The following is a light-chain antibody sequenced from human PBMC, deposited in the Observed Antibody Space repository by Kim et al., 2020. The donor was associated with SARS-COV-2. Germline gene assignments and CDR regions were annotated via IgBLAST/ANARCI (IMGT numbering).Light chain of an antibody. CDR1: QSVSNTY. V-gene: IGKV3-20*01. Sequence: LSPGERATRSCRASQSVSNTYFAWFQHKPGQAPRLLIYGASRRAAGVPDRFSGSGSGTDFTLTINRLESEDFAVYYCHQYARIPYTFGRGTKLEI. CDR3: HQYARIPYT. J-gene: IGKJ2*01. CDR2: GAS.